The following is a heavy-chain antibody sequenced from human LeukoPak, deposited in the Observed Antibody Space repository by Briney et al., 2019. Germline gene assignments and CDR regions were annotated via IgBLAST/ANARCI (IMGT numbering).Heavy chain of an antibody. CDR2: IYSGGST. D-gene: IGHD3-22*01. Sequence: GGSLRLSCAASGFTLSSYEMNWVRQAPGKGLEWVSLIYSGGSTYYADSVKGRFTISRDNAKNSLYLQMNSLRAEDTAVYYCARGPTMKMDVWGKGTTVTVSS. V-gene: IGHV3-66*01. CDR3: ARGPTMKMDV. CDR1: GFTLSSYE. J-gene: IGHJ6*04.